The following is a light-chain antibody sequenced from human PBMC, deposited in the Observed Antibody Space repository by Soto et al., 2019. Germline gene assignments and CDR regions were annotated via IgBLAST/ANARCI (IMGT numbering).Light chain of an antibody. CDR1: SXDVGGYNY. CDR2: EVS. Sequence: QSVLTQPPSASGSPGQSVTIACTGTSXDVGGYNYVSWYQEHPGKAPKVIIYEVSKRPSGVPDRFSGYKSGNTASLTVSGLQAEDEADYYCCSYAGSNTLAFGTGTKVTVL. J-gene: IGLJ1*01. V-gene: IGLV2-8*01. CDR3: CSYAGSNTLA.